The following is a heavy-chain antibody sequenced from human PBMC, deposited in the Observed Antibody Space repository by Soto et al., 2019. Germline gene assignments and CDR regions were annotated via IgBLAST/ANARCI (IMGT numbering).Heavy chain of an antibody. CDR2: ISYDGSNK. D-gene: IGHD2-2*01. V-gene: IGHV3-30-3*01. Sequence: GGSLRLSCAASGFTFSSYAMHWVRQAPGKGLEWVAVISYDGSNKYYADSVKGRFTISRDNSKNTLYLQMNSLRAEDTAVYYCARDRGPRSPAYNWFDPWGQGTLVTVSS. J-gene: IGHJ5*02. CDR1: GFTFSSYA. CDR3: ARDRGPRSPAYNWFDP.